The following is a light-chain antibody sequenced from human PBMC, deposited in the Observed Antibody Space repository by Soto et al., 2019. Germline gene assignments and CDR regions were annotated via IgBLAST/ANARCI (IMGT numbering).Light chain of an antibody. Sequence: DIQMTQSPSSLSASVGDRVTITCRASQSISSYLNWYQHKPGKAPRLLIYAASSLQSGVPSRFSGSGSATDFTLTISSLQPEDFATYYCQQSYNMPRTFGQGTRLEIK. J-gene: IGKJ5*01. CDR1: QSISSY. CDR2: AAS. CDR3: QQSYNMPRT. V-gene: IGKV1-39*01.